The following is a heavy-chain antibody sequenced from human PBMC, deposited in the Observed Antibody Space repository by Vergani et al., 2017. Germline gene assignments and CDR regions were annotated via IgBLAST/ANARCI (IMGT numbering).Heavy chain of an antibody. D-gene: IGHD6-19*01. V-gene: IGHV1-18*04. Sequence: QVQLVQSGAEVKKPGASVKVSCKASGYTFTTYGISWVRQAPGQGLEWMGWISAYNGDTNYAQKLQGRVTMTTDTSTSTAYMELSSLRSEDTAVYYCARYASSGWGPDAFDIWGQGTMVTVSS. J-gene: IGHJ3*02. CDR3: ARYASSGWGPDAFDI. CDR1: GYTFTTYG. CDR2: ISAYNGDT.